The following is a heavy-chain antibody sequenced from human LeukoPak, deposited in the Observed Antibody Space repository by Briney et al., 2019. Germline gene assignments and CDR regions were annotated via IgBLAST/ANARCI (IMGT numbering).Heavy chain of an antibody. CDR3: AGTLVAAAAGPYYYYGMDV. Sequence: PGGSLRLSCEASGLTVSSNYLSWVGQAPGKGLEWVSVIYSGGSTYYADSVKGRFTISRDNSKNTLYLQMNSLRAEDTAVYYCAGTLVAAAAGPYYYYGMDVWGQGTTVTVSS. CDR1: GLTVSSNY. CDR2: IYSGGST. V-gene: IGHV3-66*01. J-gene: IGHJ6*02. D-gene: IGHD6-13*01.